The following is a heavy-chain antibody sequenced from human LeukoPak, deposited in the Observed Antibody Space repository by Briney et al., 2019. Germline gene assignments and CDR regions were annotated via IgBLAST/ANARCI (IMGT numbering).Heavy chain of an antibody. D-gene: IGHD3-22*01. V-gene: IGHV1-18*01. Sequence: GASVKVSCKASGYTFTGYGIIWVRQAPGQGLEWLGWISAYKGSTKYPQMFQGRVTVTTDTSTSTAYMELRGLRSDDTAVYYCARADSGGYYVAYWYWGQGTLVTVSS. J-gene: IGHJ4*02. CDR3: ARADSGGYYVAYWY. CDR1: GYTFTGYG. CDR2: ISAYKGST.